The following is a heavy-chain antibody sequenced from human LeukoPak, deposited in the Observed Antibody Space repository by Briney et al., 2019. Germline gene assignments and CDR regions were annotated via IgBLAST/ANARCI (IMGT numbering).Heavy chain of an antibody. CDR2: INTNTGNP. D-gene: IGHD6-19*01. V-gene: IGHV7-4-1*02. J-gene: IGHJ6*02. Sequence: ATVKVSCKASGYTFTSYAMNWVRQAPGQGLEWMGWINTNTGNPTYAQGFTGRFVLSLDTSVSTAYLQISSLKAEDTAVYYCARDSEDSSGWYWVYYYGMDVWGQGTTVTVSS. CDR3: ARDSEDSSGWYWVYYYGMDV. CDR1: GYTFTSYA.